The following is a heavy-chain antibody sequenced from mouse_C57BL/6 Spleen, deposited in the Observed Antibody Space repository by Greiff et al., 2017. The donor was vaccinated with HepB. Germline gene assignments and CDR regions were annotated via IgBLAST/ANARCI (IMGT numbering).Heavy chain of an antibody. Sequence: DVHLVESGGGLVKPGGSLKLSCAASGFTFSSYTMSWVRQTPEKRLEWVATISGGGGNTYYPDSVKGRFTISRDNAKNTLYLQMSSLRSEDTALYYCARTGTYYAMDYWGQGTSVTVSS. D-gene: IGHD4-1*01. V-gene: IGHV5-9*01. CDR3: ARTGTYYAMDY. CDR1: GFTFSSYT. CDR2: ISGGGGNT. J-gene: IGHJ4*01.